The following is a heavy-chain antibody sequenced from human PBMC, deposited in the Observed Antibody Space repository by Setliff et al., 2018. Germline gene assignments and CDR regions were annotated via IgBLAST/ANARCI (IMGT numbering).Heavy chain of an antibody. D-gene: IGHD6-6*01. Sequence: ETLSLTCVVDGMSFSEHYWAWIRQSPGKGLEWIGEISHTGSTNYNPSLKSRVTISINTSKKQFSLMNSVTAADTGVYFCARVVPTARRGRNIAARLLDSWGQGTLVTVSS. CDR2: ISHTGST. CDR3: ARVVPTARRGRNIAARLLDS. J-gene: IGHJ4*02. V-gene: IGHV4-34*01. CDR1: GMSFSEHY.